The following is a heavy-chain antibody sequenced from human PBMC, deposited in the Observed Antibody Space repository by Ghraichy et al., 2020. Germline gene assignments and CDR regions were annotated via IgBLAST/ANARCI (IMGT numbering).Heavy chain of an antibody. CDR1: GFTFSSYS. V-gene: IGHV3-21*01. Sequence: GGSLRLSCAASGFTFSSYSMNWVRQAPGKGLEWVSSISSSSSYIYYADSVKGRFTISRDNAKNSLYLQMNSLRAEDTAVYYCARGAFDDGSGSYYKLVDYWGQGTLVTVSS. D-gene: IGHD3-10*01. J-gene: IGHJ4*02. CDR2: ISSSSSYI. CDR3: ARGAFDDGSGSYYKLVDY.